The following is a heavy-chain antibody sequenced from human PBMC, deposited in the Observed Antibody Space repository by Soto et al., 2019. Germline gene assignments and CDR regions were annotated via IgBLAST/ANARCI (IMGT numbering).Heavy chain of an antibody. CDR1: GGSVTSGSYY. D-gene: IGHD6-19*01. CDR3: TRDRSGWKTYAMDV. CDR2: IYYSGRT. Sequence: PSETLSLTCTVSGGSVTSGSYYWSWIRQPPGKGLEWIGYIYYSGRTNYNPTLKNRVTISVDTSKNQFSLKLNSVTAADTAVYYCTRDRSGWKTYAMDVWGQGTTVTVS. J-gene: IGHJ6*02. V-gene: IGHV4-61*01.